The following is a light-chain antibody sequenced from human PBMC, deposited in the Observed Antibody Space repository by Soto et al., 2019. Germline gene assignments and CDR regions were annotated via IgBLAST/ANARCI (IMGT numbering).Light chain of an antibody. J-gene: IGKJ3*01. V-gene: IGKV1-39*01. Sequence: DIQMTQSPSSLSASVGDRVTITCRASLSIGSSLNWYQHKSGKAPKVLIYSAYTLQSGVPSRFSGSGSGTDFTLTISSLQSEDFTTYFCQHVYSTPFTFGPGTKVDIK. CDR3: QHVYSTPFT. CDR1: LSIGSS. CDR2: SAY.